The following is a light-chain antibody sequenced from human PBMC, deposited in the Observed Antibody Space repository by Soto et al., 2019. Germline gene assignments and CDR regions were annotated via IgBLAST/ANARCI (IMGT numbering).Light chain of an antibody. V-gene: IGLV2-14*01. J-gene: IGLJ3*02. CDR3: SSYTRSSTRV. CDR1: SSDVGGYNY. CDR2: EVS. Sequence: QSALTQPASVSGSPGQSITISCTGTSSDVGGYNYVSWYQQHPGKAPKLMIYEVSNRPSGVSNRFSGSKSGNTASLTISRLQAEDEADYYCSSYTRSSTRVFGGGTKVTVL.